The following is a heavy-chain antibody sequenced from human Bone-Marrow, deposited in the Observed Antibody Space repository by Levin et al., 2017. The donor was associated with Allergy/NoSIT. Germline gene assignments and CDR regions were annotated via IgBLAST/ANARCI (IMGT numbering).Heavy chain of an antibody. Sequence: MAGGSLRLSCTVSGGSVRSTSFFWGWIRQPPGKGLEFIGSLHSSGNTYYNPSLKSRVTVSVDTSKNQFSLSVTSLTAADTAVYYCARQAEAGLIRTEASDYYYDMDVWGQGTTVTVSS. CDR1: GGSVRSTSFF. CDR2: LHSSGNT. D-gene: IGHD2/OR15-2a*01. V-gene: IGHV4-39*01. J-gene: IGHJ6*02. CDR3: ARQAEAGLIRTEASDYYYDMDV.